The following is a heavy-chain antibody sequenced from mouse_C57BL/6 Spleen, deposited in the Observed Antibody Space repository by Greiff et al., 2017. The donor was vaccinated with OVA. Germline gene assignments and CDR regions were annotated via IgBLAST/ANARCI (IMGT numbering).Heavy chain of an antibody. CDR1: ASRCTYYS. Sequence: VQLQQSGAELVRPGASVTLSCKASASRCTYYSMHWVKQTPVHGLEWIGAIDPETGGTAYNQKFKGKAILTADKSSSTAYMELRSLTSEDSAVYYCTRIITTVVESSYWYFDVWGTGTTVTVSS. D-gene: IGHD1-1*01. V-gene: IGHV1-15*01. CDR2: IDPETGGT. J-gene: IGHJ1*03. CDR3: TRIITTVVESSYWYFDV.